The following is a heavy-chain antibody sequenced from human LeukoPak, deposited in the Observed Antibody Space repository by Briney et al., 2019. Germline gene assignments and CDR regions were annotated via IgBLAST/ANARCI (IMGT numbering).Heavy chain of an antibody. CDR3: AREHSCSGGSCYEGGWFDP. V-gene: IGHV1-8*03. CDR1: GYTFTSYD. J-gene: IGHJ5*02. D-gene: IGHD2-15*01. Sequence: ASVKVSCKASGYTFTSYDINWVRQATGQGLEWMGWMNPNSGNTGYAQKFQGRVTITRNTSISTAYMELSSLRSEDTAVYYCAREHSCSGGSCYEGGWFDPWGQGTLVTVSS. CDR2: MNPNSGNT.